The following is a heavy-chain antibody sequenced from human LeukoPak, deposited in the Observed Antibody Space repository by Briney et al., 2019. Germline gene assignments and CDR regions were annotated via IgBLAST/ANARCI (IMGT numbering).Heavy chain of an antibody. D-gene: IGHD6-13*01. V-gene: IGHV4-34*01. J-gene: IGHJ4*02. CDR2: INHSGST. CDR1: GFTVSSNY. Sequence: GSLRLSCAASGFTVSSNYMSWIRQPPGKGLEWIGEINHSGSTNYNPSLKSRVTISVDTSKNQFSLKLSSVTAADTAVYYCARLSTAAGVDYWGQGTLVTVSS. CDR3: ARLSTAAGVDY.